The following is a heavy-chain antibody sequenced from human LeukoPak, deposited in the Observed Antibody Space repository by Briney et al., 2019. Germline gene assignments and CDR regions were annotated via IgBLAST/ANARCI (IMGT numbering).Heavy chain of an antibody. D-gene: IGHD3-10*01. CDR1: RGSISYFY. J-gene: IGHJ4*02. V-gene: IGHV4-4*07. CDR2: IYTSGST. Sequence: SETLSLTCTVSRGSISYFYWSWIRQPAGKGLEWIGRIYTSGSTNYNPSLESRVTMSVDTSKNQFSLKLSSVTAADTAVYYCARDRHGSRSYYSDYWGQGALVTVSS. CDR3: ARDRHGSRSYYSDY.